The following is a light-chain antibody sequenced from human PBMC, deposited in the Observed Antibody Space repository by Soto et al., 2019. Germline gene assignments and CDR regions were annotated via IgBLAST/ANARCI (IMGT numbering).Light chain of an antibody. J-gene: IGKJ4*01. Sequence: EIVCTLSAGTLSLSPGEGVALSCRASQSVSSTYLGWSQQKPGQAPRLLIYGASSRATGIPDRFSGSGSGTDFTLTISRMETEDLAVFDCQKYGSSPLTVGGGTKGEIK. CDR2: GAS. CDR3: QKYGSSPLT. CDR1: QSVSSTY. V-gene: IGKV3-20*01.